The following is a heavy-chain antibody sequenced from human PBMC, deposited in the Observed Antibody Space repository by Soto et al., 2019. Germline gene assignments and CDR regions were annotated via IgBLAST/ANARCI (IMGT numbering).Heavy chain of an antibody. D-gene: IGHD4-17*01. CDR3: AKDRWGDFGDLNLPGY. Sequence: QVLLVESGGGVVQPGRSLRISCAVSGFTFSSFGMHWVRQAPGKGLEWVAVISDDGSSKHYADSLKGRFTISRDNSNNTLYLQRDSPGPEDTAVYYCAKDRWGDFGDLNLPGYWGQGTLVTVSS. J-gene: IGHJ4*02. CDR1: GFTFSSFG. CDR2: ISDDGSSK. V-gene: IGHV3-30*18.